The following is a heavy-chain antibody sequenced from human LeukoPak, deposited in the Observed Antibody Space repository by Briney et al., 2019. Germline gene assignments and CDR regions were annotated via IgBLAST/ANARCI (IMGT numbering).Heavy chain of an antibody. J-gene: IGHJ4*02. CDR3: TRDSTTFRLGY. CDR1: GFVVSNNY. CDR2: IYSGDIT. V-gene: IGHV3-53*01. D-gene: IGHD1-26*01. Sequence: GGSLRLSCAGSGFVVSNNYMSWVRQAPGKGLEWVSIIYSGDITYYADSVKGRFTISRDNSKNMLFLQMNSLRAEDTAVYYCTRDSTTFRLGYGGQGTLVTVSS.